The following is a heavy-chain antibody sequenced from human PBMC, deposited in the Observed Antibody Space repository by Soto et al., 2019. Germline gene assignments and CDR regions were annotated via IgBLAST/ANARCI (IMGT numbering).Heavy chain of an antibody. CDR2: ISGSGGST. CDR1: GFTFSSYA. J-gene: IGHJ3*02. Sequence: EVQLLESGGGLVQPGGSLRLSCAASGFTFSSYAMSWVRQAPGKGLEWVSAISGSGGSTYYADSVKGRFTISRDNSKNTLYLQMNSLRAEDTAVYYCVKGLYDYIWGSYRSDAFDIWGQGTMVTVSS. D-gene: IGHD3-16*02. CDR3: VKGLYDYIWGSYRSDAFDI. V-gene: IGHV3-23*01.